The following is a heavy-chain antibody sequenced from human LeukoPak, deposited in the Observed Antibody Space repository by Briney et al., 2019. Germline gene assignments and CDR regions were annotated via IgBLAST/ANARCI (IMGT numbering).Heavy chain of an antibody. Sequence: PSETLFLXCTVSGGSISSSSYYWGWIRQPPGKGLEWIGRIYTSGSTNYNPSLKSRVTISVDTSKNQFSLKLSSVTAADTAVYYCARALSADAFDIWGQGTMVTVSS. CDR1: GGSISSSSYY. J-gene: IGHJ3*02. CDR3: ARALSADAFDI. CDR2: IYTSGST. V-gene: IGHV4-39*07.